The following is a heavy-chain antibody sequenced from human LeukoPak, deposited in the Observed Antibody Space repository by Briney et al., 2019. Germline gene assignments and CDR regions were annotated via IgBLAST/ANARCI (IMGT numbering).Heavy chain of an antibody. D-gene: IGHD1-26*01. Sequence: SETLSLTCTVSGGSISSGDYYWSWIRQPPGKGLEWIGYIYYSGSTYYNPSLKSRVTISVDTSKNQFSLKLSSVTAADTAVYYCARATVGAKTEDAFDIWGQGTMVTVSS. CDR2: IYYSGST. CDR3: ARATVGAKTEDAFDI. CDR1: GGSISSGDYY. J-gene: IGHJ3*02. V-gene: IGHV4-30-4*01.